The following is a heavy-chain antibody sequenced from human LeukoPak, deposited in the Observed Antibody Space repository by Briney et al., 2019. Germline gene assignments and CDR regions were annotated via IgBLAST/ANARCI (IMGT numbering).Heavy chain of an antibody. Sequence: GGSLRLSCAASGFTFSDYCMSWIRQAPGKGLEWVSYISSSANTIYYADSVKGRFTISRDNAKNSLYLQMNSLRAEDTAVYYCAREHWDYYYYYGMDVWGQGTTVTVSS. CDR1: GFTFSDYC. V-gene: IGHV3-11*01. CDR2: ISSSANTI. CDR3: AREHWDYYYYYGMDV. J-gene: IGHJ6*02. D-gene: IGHD7-27*01.